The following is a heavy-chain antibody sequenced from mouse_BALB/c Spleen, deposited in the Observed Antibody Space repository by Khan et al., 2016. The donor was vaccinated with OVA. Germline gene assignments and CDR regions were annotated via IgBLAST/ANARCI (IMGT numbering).Heavy chain of an antibody. CDR3: ARSLYYSYGYALDC. V-gene: IGHV3-2*02. CDR2: ISSTGGT. D-gene: IGHD2-14*01. Sequence: EVQLQESGPGLVKPSQSLSLTCTVTGYSITSDSVWNWIRQFPGNKLEWMGYISSTGGTSYNPSFKSRISITRDTSKNQSYLQLKSVTAEDTATYYCARSLYYSYGYALDCWGRGTLVTVSA. CDR1: GYSITSDSV. J-gene: IGHJ4*01.